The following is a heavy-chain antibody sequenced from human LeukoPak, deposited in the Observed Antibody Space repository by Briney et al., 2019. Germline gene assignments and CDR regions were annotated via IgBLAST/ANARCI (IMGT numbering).Heavy chain of an antibody. V-gene: IGHV4-31*03. J-gene: IGHJ5*02. CDR1: GDSISSDGYY. CDR3: ARISGPGTKSRAVWWFDP. Sequence: SETLSLTCSVSGDSISSDGYYWTWIRQHPGKGLEWIGYMYHSGSTYYNPSLKSRVTISVDTSKNQFSMKLTSVTAADTAVYYCARISGPGTKSRAVWWFDPWGQGTLGTVSS. D-gene: IGHD3-16*01. CDR2: MYHSGST.